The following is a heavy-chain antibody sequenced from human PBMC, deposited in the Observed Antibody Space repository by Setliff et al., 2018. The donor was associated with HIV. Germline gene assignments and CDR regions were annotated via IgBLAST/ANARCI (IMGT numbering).Heavy chain of an antibody. CDR3: AALTTGYYFDY. V-gene: IGHV4-34*01. D-gene: IGHD4-17*01. Sequence: SETLSLTCAFYGGSLNGFYWGWIRQSPGKGLEWIGEINHRGSTNYNPSLKSRVTVSLDMSKNQFSLRLSSVTAADTAVYYCAALTTGYYFDYWGQGTLVTVSS. CDR2: INHRGST. J-gene: IGHJ4*01. CDR1: GGSLNGFY.